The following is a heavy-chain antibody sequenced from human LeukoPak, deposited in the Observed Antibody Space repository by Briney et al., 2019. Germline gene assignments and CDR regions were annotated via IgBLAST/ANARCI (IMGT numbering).Heavy chain of an antibody. V-gene: IGHV3-21*01. CDR2: IGSSGTYI. D-gene: IGHD4-17*01. J-gene: IGHJ4*02. Sequence: GGSLRLSCAASGFTFSSYAMSWVRQAPGKGLEWVSAIGSSGTYIYYADSVKGRFIISRDNAKNSLSLQMNSLRAEDTAVYYCLPTAEKIDSWGQGTLVTVSS. CDR3: LPTAEKIDS. CDR1: GFTFSSYA.